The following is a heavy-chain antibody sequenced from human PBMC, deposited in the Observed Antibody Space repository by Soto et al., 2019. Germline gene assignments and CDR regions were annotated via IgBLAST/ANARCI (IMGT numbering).Heavy chain of an antibody. Sequence: GGSLRLSCAASEFTFSGYAMSWVRQAPGKGLEWVSAISGSGSSSYYADSVKGRFTISRDNSKNTLYLQMNSLRAEDTAVYYCAXCSPRYSSGLKAYYFDHWGQGTLVTVSS. D-gene: IGHD6-19*01. CDR2: ISGSGSSS. V-gene: IGHV3-23*01. CDR1: EFTFSGYA. CDR3: AXCSPRYSSGLKAYYFDH. J-gene: IGHJ4*02.